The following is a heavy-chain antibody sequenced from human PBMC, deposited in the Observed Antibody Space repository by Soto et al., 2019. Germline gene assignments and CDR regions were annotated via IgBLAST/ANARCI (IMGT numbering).Heavy chain of an antibody. D-gene: IGHD2-8*02. CDR1: GGSFSGYY. CDR3: ARDKITGLFDY. CDR2: INHSGRT. Sequence: PSETLSLTCAVYGGSFSGYYWTWIRQPPGTGLEWIGEINHSGRTNYNPSLKSRVTISVDTSKNQLSLKLTSVTAADTAVYYCARDKITGLFDYWGQGTLVTVSS. V-gene: IGHV4-34*01. J-gene: IGHJ4*02.